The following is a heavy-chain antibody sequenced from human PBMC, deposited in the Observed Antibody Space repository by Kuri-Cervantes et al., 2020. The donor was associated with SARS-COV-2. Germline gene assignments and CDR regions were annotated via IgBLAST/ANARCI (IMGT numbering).Heavy chain of an antibody. V-gene: IGHV4-39*01. CDR3: ARQGGYYGMDV. D-gene: IGHD3-22*01. CDR1: GGSICSRSYY. Sequence: SETLSLTCSVSGGSICSRSYYWGWIRQPPGKGLEWIGSIYYSGSTNYNPTLKSRVTISVDTSTNQFFLNLTSVTAADTAVYYCARQGGYYGMDVWGQGTTVTVSS. CDR2: IYYSGST. J-gene: IGHJ6*02.